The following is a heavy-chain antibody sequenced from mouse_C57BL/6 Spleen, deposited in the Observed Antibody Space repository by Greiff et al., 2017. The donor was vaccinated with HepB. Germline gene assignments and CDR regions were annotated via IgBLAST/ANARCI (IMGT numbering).Heavy chain of an antibody. J-gene: IGHJ4*01. V-gene: IGHV1-82*01. CDR2: IYPGDGDT. CDR1: GYAFSSSW. Sequence: VQLQQSGPELVKPGASVKISCKASGYAFSSSWMNWVKQRPGKGLEWIGRIYPGDGDTNYNGKFKGKATLTADKSSSTAYMQLSSLTSEDSAVYFCANYYDYDYAMDYLGQGTSVTVSS. D-gene: IGHD2-4*01. CDR3: ANYYDYDYAMDY.